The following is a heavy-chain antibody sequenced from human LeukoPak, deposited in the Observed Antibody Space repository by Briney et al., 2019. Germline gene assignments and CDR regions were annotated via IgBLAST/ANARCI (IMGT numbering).Heavy chain of an antibody. CDR2: ISGSGGST. J-gene: IGHJ4*02. Sequence: GGSLRLSCAASGFTFDDYGMSWVRQAPGKGLEWVSAISGSGGSTYYADSVKGRFTISRDNSKNTLYLQMNSLRAEDTAVYYCAKDLIPYYGSGRYYNVNYFDYWGQGTLVTVSS. CDR1: GFTFDDYG. V-gene: IGHV3-23*01. CDR3: AKDLIPYYGSGRYYNVNYFDY. D-gene: IGHD3-10*01.